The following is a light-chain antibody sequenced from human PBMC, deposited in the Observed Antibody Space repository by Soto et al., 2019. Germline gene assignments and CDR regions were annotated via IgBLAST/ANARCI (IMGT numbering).Light chain of an antibody. J-gene: IGLJ1*01. V-gene: IGLV1-40*01. CDR3: QSHDSSLNEYV. CDR1: NSNIGAGYD. Sequence: QSVVTQPPSVSWAPVQRVTISCTGSNSNIGAGYDVHWYQQLPGTAPKLLIYGNSNRPSGVPDRFSGSKSGTSGSLAITGLQAEDEADYYCQSHDSSLNEYVFGTGTKVTV. CDR2: GNS.